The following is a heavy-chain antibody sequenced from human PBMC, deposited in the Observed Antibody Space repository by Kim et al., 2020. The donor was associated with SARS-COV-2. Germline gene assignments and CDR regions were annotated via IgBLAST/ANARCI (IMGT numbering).Heavy chain of an antibody. CDR2: IYYSGST. Sequence: SETLSLTCTVSGGSISSYYWSWIRQPPGKGLEWIGYIYYSGSTNYNPSLKSRVTISVDTSKNQFSLKLSSVTAADTAVYYCARDDILTGIPFDPWGQGTL. V-gene: IGHV4-59*01. CDR1: GGSISSYY. CDR3: ARDDILTGIPFDP. J-gene: IGHJ5*02. D-gene: IGHD3-9*01.